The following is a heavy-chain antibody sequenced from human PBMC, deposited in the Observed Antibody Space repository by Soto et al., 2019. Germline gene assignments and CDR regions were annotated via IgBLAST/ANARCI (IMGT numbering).Heavy chain of an antibody. V-gene: IGHV1-18*01. D-gene: IGHD2-2*02. CDR1: GYTLTSSA. J-gene: IGHJ6*02. CDR3: ARLRPGCSSTGCYIQGYYGYGMHG. Sequence: QVQLVQSGGEVKKPGASVKVSCKASGYTLTSSAISWVRQAPGQGLEWMGWISAYNGDTKYAQKYQGRVTRTTDTSTSTACIELRSLRSDDKAVYYCARLRPGCSSTGCYIQGYYGYGMHGWRQGTTVTVSS. CDR2: ISAYNGDT.